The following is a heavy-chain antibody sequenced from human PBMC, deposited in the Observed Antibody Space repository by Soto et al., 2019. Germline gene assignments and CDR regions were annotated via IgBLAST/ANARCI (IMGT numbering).Heavy chain of an antibody. D-gene: IGHD2-2*02. CDR2: IYCSGST. CDR1: GGSISSGGYY. Sequence: PSETLSLTCTVSGGSISSGGYYWSWIRQHPGKGLEWIGYIYCSGSTYYNPSLKSRVTISVDTSKNQFSLKLSPVTAADTAVYYCARGYCSSTSCYIWDNWFDPWGQGTLVTVSS. CDR3: ARGYCSSTSCYIWDNWFDP. V-gene: IGHV4-31*03. J-gene: IGHJ5*02.